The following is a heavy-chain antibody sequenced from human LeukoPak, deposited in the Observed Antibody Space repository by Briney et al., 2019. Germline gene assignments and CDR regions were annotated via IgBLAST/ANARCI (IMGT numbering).Heavy chain of an antibody. CDR1: GYTFTGYY. CDR2: INPNSGGT. J-gene: IGHJ3*02. Sequence: ASVKVSCKASGYTFTGYYIHWVRQAPGQGLEWMGWINPNSGGTNYAQKFQGRVTMTRDTSISTAYMELSRLRSDDTAVYYCARGKVFLRRSDAFDIWGQGTMVTVSS. CDR3: ARGKVFLRRSDAFDI. D-gene: IGHD2/OR15-2a*01. V-gene: IGHV1-2*02.